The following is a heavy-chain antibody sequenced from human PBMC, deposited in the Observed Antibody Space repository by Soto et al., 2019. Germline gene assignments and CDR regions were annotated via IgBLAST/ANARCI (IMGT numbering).Heavy chain of an antibody. CDR2: ISSNGRSI. V-gene: IGHV3-48*01. J-gene: IGHJ5*02. CDR3: ARHPERIAQIGWFDP. D-gene: IGHD6-13*01. CDR1: GFTFSGLW. Sequence: PGGSLRLACTASGFTFSGLWMHWVRQVPGKGLVWVSYISSNGRSIYYADSVKGRFTISRDNAKNSLYLQMNSLRAEDTAVYYCARHPERIAQIGWFDPWGQGTLVTVSS.